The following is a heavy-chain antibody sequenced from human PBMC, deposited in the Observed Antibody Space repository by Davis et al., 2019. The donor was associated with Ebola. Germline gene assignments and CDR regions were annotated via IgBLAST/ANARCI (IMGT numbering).Heavy chain of an antibody. CDR3: ARVGDGFDV. V-gene: IGHV4-61*01. Sequence: SETLSLTCSVSDGSSNTYYSFNTYYWSWIRQPPGRGLEWLGYIYYRGDAKYNSSLQSRNTLSVDSSKKQFSLQLRSVTAADTAIYYCARVGDGFDVWGQGAMVTISS. J-gene: IGHJ3*01. CDR2: IYYRGDA. D-gene: IGHD1-26*01. CDR1: DGSSNTYYSFNTYY.